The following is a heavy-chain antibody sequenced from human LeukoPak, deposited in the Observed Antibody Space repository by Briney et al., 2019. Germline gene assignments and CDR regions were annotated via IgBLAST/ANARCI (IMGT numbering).Heavy chain of an antibody. J-gene: IGHJ4*02. CDR2: IIPILGIA. CDR3: ARDTGVVVVTAGLDY. CDR1: AGTFSSYA. Sequence: ASVKVSCKASAGTFSSYAISWVLQAPGRGLEWMGRIIPILGIANYAQKFQGRVTITADKSTSTAYMELSSLTSEDTAVYYCARDTGVVVVTAGLDYWGQGTLVTVSS. D-gene: IGHD2-21*02. V-gene: IGHV1-69*04.